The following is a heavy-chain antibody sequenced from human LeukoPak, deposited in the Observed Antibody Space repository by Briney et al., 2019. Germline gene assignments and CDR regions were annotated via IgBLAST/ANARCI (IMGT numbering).Heavy chain of an antibody. CDR2: ISGSGGST. D-gene: IGHD2-2*01. Sequence: PGGSLRLSCAASGFTFSSYAMSWVRQAPGKGLEWVSAISGSGGSTYYADSVKGRFTISRDNSKNTLYLQMNSLRAEDTAVYYCAKSAGYSSSTSCYHFDYWGQGTLVTVSS. V-gene: IGHV3-23*01. CDR3: AKSAGYSSSTSCYHFDY. CDR1: GFTFSSYA. J-gene: IGHJ4*02.